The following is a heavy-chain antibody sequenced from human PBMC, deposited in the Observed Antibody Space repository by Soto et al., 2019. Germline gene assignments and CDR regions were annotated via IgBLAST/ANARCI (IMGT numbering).Heavy chain of an antibody. J-gene: IGHJ4*01. Sequence: QVKLVESGGGVVQPGRSLRLSCTASGFTLTTYGMHWVRQAPGKGLEWVALISYDGSTKYYADSVKGRFTVSSDVSRNTLFLQLNSLRIENTPVYYCANVRSGWSGGAFDYWGHGTVVTVSS. CDR1: GFTLTTYG. D-gene: IGHD6-19*01. CDR2: ISYDGSTK. V-gene: IGHV3-30*18. CDR3: ANVRSGWSGGAFDY.